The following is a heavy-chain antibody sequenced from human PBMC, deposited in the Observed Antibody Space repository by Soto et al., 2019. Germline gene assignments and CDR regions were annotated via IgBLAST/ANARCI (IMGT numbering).Heavy chain of an antibody. Sequence: QLQLHESGSGLLQPSQTLSLTCAVSGGSFSTGGYSWSWIRQPPGKGLEWIGYIYHSGTTYYNPSPKSRVTISLDKNRSSLNLTSVTAADTAVYYCARGREQWLAFDYWGQGTLVTVSS. CDR2: IYHSGTT. J-gene: IGHJ4*02. V-gene: IGHV4-30-2*01. CDR1: GGSFSTGGYS. CDR3: ARGREQWLAFDY. D-gene: IGHD6-19*01.